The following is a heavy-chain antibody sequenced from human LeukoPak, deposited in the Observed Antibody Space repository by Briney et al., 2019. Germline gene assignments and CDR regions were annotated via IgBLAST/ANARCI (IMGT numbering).Heavy chain of an antibody. CDR3: ARSIQLWDYYFDY. D-gene: IGHD5-18*01. CDR2: IYYSGST. CDR1: VGSISSYY. J-gene: IGHJ4*02. V-gene: IGHV4-59*08. Sequence: PSETLSLTCTVSVGSISSYYWSWIRQPPGKGLEWIGYIYYSGSTNYNPSLKSRVTISVDTSKNQFSLKLSSVTAADTAVYYCARSIQLWDYYFDYWGQGTLVTVSS.